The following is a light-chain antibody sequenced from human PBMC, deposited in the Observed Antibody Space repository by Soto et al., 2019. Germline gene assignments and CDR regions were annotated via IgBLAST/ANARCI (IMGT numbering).Light chain of an antibody. Sequence: SVLTQPPSVSGAPGQRVTISCTGNSSNIGAGYDVHWYQQLPGTAPKLIIYGNNNRPSGVPDRFSGSKSGTSASLAITGLQAEDEAEYYCQSYDSSLSGSGVFGGGTQLTVL. V-gene: IGLV1-40*01. J-gene: IGLJ2*01. CDR3: QSYDSSLSGSGV. CDR2: GNN. CDR1: SSNIGAGYD.